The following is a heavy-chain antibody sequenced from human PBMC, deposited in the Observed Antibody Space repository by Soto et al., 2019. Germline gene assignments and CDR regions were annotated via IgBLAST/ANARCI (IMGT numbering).Heavy chain of an antibody. D-gene: IGHD1-7*01. V-gene: IGHV4-61*08. CDR2: IFNSENT. Sequence: QVQLQESGPGLVEPSETLSLTCTVSGGSVSSGGYYWSWIRQPPGKGLEWIGYIFNSENTKYNPSRKRRVTLSVDTCKNQLSRSPGSVIAADTAIYFCARNSSSWNFWVWGQGTLVT. CDR3: ARNSSSWNFWV. CDR1: GGSVSSGGYY. J-gene: IGHJ4*02.